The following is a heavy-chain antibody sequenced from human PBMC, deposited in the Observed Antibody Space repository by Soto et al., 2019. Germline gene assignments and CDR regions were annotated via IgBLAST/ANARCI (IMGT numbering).Heavy chain of an antibody. Sequence: GSLRLSCTASGFDFSGSEMNWFRQAPGKGLEWVAYITGSGGAMFHADSVKGRFSISRDNAKNSLFLEMNNLTADDAGVYYCAKVAPFILGSPFWGQGTLVTVSS. CDR1: GFDFSGSE. V-gene: IGHV3-48*03. CDR3: AKVAPFILGSPF. J-gene: IGHJ4*02. D-gene: IGHD2-21*01. CDR2: ITGSGGAM.